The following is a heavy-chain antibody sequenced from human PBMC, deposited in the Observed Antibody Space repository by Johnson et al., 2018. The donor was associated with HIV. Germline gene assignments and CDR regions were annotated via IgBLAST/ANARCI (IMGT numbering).Heavy chain of an antibody. CDR1: GLTFSNYG. J-gene: IGHJ3*02. CDR3: AKDCGRWLQSDAFDI. Sequence: QVQLVESGGGVVQPGGSLRLSCAASGLTFSNYGSHWVSQAPGKGLEWVAVISYDGSTEYYADSVKGRFTVSRDNSKKTLYLQMNSLRAEDTAVYYCAKDCGRWLQSDAFDIWGQGTMVTVSS. D-gene: IGHD5-24*01. CDR2: ISYDGSTE. V-gene: IGHV3-30*19.